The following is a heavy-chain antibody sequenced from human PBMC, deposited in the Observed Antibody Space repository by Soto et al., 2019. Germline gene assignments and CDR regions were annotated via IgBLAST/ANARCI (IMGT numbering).Heavy chain of an antibody. D-gene: IGHD1-26*01. CDR1: GGSISSGGYY. CDR2: IYYSGST. Sequence: SETLSLTCTVSGGSISSGGYYWSWIRQHPGKGLEWIGYIYYSGSTYYNPSLKSRVTISVDTSKNQFSLKLSSVTAADTAVYYCARDRGEWESEIDYWGQGTLVTVSS. J-gene: IGHJ4*02. V-gene: IGHV4-31*03. CDR3: ARDRGEWESEIDY.